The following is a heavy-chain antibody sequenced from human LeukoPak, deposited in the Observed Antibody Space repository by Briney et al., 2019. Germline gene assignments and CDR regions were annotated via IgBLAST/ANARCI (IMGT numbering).Heavy chain of an antibody. J-gene: IGHJ4*02. CDR1: GFTFSSYG. Sequence: PGGSLRLSCAASGFTFSSYGMHWVRQAPGKGLEWVAVISYDGSNKYYADSVKGRFTISRDISKNTLYLQMNSLRAEDTAVYYCAKDGGSGWYVGYYFDYWGQGTLVTVSS. D-gene: IGHD6-19*01. V-gene: IGHV3-30*18. CDR2: ISYDGSNK. CDR3: AKDGGSGWYVGYYFDY.